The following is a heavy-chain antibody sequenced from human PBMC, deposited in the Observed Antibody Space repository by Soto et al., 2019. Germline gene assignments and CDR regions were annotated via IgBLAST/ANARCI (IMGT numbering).Heavy chain of an antibody. V-gene: IGHV3-7*01. J-gene: IGHJ6*02. Sequence: PGWSLTLSCASSVFTFMSSWMGWVRQAPGKGLEWVGNKKQDGSERNYLDSVKGRFTISRDNAENSLFLQMNSLRAEDTAVYYCARDFPFYYGMDVWGQGTTVTVSS. CDR2: KKQDGSER. D-gene: IGHD3-16*01. CDR3: ARDFPFYYGMDV. CDR1: VFTFMSSW.